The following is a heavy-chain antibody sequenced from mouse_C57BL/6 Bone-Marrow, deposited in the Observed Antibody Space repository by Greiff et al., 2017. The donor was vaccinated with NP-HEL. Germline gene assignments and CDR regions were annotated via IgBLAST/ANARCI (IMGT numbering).Heavy chain of an antibody. CDR3: ARGYYGSSLYFDV. J-gene: IGHJ1*03. Sequence: EVHLVESGGGLVKPGGSLKLSCAASGFTFSSYAMSWVRQTPEKRLEWVATISHGGSYTYYPDNVKGRFTISRDNAKNNLYLQMSHLKSEDTAMYYCARGYYGSSLYFDVWGTGTTVTVSS. V-gene: IGHV5-4*01. CDR2: ISHGGSYT. CDR1: GFTFSSYA. D-gene: IGHD1-1*01.